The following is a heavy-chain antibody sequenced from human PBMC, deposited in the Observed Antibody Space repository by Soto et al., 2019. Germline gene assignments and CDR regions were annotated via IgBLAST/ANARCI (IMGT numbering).Heavy chain of an antibody. D-gene: IGHD4-4*01. V-gene: IGHV4-31*03. J-gene: IGHJ4*02. CDR1: GDSISSGTHY. CDR3: VGRLTSIYSYFDS. CDR2: ISSSGNS. Sequence: SETLSLTCTVSGDSISSGTHYWNWIRQHPGKGLEWIGYISSSGNSHYSPSLKSRVFMSVDTSKNLFSLKLSSVTAADTAIYYCVGRLTSIYSYFDSWGQGTQVTVSS.